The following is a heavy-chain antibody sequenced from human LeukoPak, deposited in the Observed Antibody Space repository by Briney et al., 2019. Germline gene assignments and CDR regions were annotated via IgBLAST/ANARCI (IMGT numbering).Heavy chain of an antibody. J-gene: IGHJ5*02. V-gene: IGHV3-23*01. CDR2: ITGSGGST. CDR1: GFTFSSYA. CDR3: AKGSRGYCSSTSCHRLT. D-gene: IGHD2-2*01. Sequence: RRSLRLSCAASGFTFSSYAMSWFRQAPGRGLEWVSAITGSGGSTYYGDSVKGRFTISRDNYKNTLYLQMNSLRAEDRAVYYCAKGSRGYCSSTSCHRLTWGQGTLVTVSS.